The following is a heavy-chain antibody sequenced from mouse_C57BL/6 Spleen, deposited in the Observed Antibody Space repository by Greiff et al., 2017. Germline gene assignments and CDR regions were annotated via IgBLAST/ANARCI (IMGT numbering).Heavy chain of an antibody. CDR2: LDPEDGET. D-gene: IGHD2-4*01. J-gene: IGHJ1*03. CDR3: ARNYDYADWYFDV. V-gene: IGHV14-2*01. Sequence: VQLQQSGAELVKPGASVKLSCTASGFNINDYYMHWVKQRTEQGLEWIGRLDPEDGETKYAPKFKGKATLTVDTSSNTAYLQLSSLTPESTAVYYCARNYDYADWYFDVWGTGTTVTVSS. CDR1: GFNINDYY.